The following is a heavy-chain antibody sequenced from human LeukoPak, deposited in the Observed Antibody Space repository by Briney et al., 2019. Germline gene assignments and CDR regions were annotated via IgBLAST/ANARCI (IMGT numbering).Heavy chain of an antibody. D-gene: IGHD3-3*01. V-gene: IGHV4-34*01. J-gene: IGHJ4*02. CDR2: INHSGST. Sequence: SETLSLTCAVYGGSFSGYYWSWIRQPPGKGLEWIGEINHSGSTNYNPSLKSRVTISVDTSKNQFSLKLSSVTAADTAVYYCARGGYDFWSGYYSVRFDYWGQGTLVTVSS. CDR1: GGSFSGYY. CDR3: ARGGYDFWSGYYSVRFDY.